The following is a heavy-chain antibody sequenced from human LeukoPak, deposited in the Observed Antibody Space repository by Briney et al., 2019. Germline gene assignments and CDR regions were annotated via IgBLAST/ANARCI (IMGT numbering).Heavy chain of an antibody. J-gene: IGHJ6*02. V-gene: IGHV3-48*01. CDR2: ISSSSSTI. CDR3: ARAENYYYYYGMDV. CDR1: GFTFTSYS. Sequence: PGGSLRLSCAASGFTFTSYSMNWVRQAPGKGLEWVSYISSSSSTIYYADSVKGRFTISRDNAKNSLYLQMNSLRAEDTAVYYCARAENYYYYYGMDVWGQGTTVTVSS.